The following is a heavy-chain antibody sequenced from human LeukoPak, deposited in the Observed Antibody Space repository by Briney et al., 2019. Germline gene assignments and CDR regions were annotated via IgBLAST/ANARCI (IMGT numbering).Heavy chain of an antibody. V-gene: IGHV3-30*18. J-gene: IGHJ4*02. CDR3: AKLTYCGGDCYPTRDYFDY. Sequence: GGSLRLSCAASGFTFSSYGMHWVRQAPGKGLEWVAVISYDGSNKYYADSVKGRFTISRDNSKNTLYLQMNSLRAEDMAVYYCAKLTYCGGDCYPTRDYFDYWGQGTLVTVSS. D-gene: IGHD2-21*02. CDR1: GFTFSSYG. CDR2: ISYDGSNK.